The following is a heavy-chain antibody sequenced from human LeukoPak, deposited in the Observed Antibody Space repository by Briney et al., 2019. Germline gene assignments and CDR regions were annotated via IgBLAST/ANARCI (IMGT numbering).Heavy chain of an antibody. CDR3: ARETPEWWLTNVDFDY. CDR1: GGSINSITNY. J-gene: IGHJ4*02. Sequence: PSETLSLTCTVSGGSINSITNYWGWIRQPPGKGLEWIGFSYYNGNTNYNPSLKSRVTISVDMSKNQFSLSLRSVTAADTAVYYCARETPEWWLTNVDFDYWGQGTLVTVSS. D-gene: IGHD2-15*01. CDR2: SYYNGNT. V-gene: IGHV4-61*05.